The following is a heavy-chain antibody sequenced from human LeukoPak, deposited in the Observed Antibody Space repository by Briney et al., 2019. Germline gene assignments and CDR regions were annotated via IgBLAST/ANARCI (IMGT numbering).Heavy chain of an antibody. Sequence: ASVKVSCKASGYTFTGYYIHWVRQAPGQGLEWMGWIDTNNGGTNYAQKFQGRVTMTRDTSTTTAYMELTRMRSDDTAVYYCARDSPYDSSGYLSFDYWGQGTLVTVSS. CDR1: GYTFTGYY. V-gene: IGHV1-2*02. CDR2: IDTNNGGT. D-gene: IGHD3-22*01. CDR3: ARDSPYDSSGYLSFDY. J-gene: IGHJ4*02.